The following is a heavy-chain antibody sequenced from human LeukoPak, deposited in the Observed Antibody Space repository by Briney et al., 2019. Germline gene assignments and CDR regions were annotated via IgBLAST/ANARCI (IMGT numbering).Heavy chain of an antibody. D-gene: IGHD4-17*01. J-gene: IGHJ4*02. Sequence: SETLSLTCTASGGSISSYYWSWIRQPPGKGLEWIGYIYYSGSTNYNPSLKSRVTISVDTSKNQFSLKLSSVTAADTAVYHCARVGERGTHYGDLYYFDYWGQGTLVTVSS. CDR1: GGSISSYY. CDR3: ARVGERGTHYGDLYYFDY. CDR2: IYYSGST. V-gene: IGHV4-59*01.